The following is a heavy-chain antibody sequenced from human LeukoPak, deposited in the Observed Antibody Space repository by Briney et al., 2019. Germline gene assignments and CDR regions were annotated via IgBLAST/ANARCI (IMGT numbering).Heavy chain of an antibody. Sequence: SETLSLTCAVYGGSFSGYYWSWLRQPPGKGLEWIGEINHSGSTNYNPSLKSRVTISVDTSKNQFSLKLSSVTAADTAVYYCARDGYCSGGSCYSRFIYYYYGMDVWGQGTTVTVSS. CDR3: ARDGYCSGGSCYSRFIYYYYGMDV. CDR1: GGSFSGYY. V-gene: IGHV4-34*01. D-gene: IGHD2-15*01. CDR2: INHSGST. J-gene: IGHJ6*02.